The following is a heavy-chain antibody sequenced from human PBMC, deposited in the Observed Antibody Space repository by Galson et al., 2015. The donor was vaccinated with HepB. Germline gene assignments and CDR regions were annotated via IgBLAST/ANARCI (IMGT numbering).Heavy chain of an antibody. J-gene: IGHJ4*02. CDR3: ARFRVRQQLVPNYFDY. Sequence: QSGAEVKKPGESLKISCKGSGYSFTSYWIGWVRQMPGKGLEWMGIIYPGDSDTRYSPSFQGQVTISADKSISTAYLQWSSLKASDTAMYYCARFRVRQQLVPNYFDYWGQGTLVTVSS. CDR1: GYSFTSYW. CDR2: IYPGDSDT. V-gene: IGHV5-51*01. D-gene: IGHD6-13*01.